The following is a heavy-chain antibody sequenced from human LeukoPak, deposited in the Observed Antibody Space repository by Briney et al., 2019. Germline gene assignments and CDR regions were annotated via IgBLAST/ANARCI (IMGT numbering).Heavy chain of an antibody. CDR3: TYSSGPIDY. Sequence: PSETLSLTCAVSGGSFSGYYWTWIRQSPGKGLEWIGEINHSGGTNYNPSLKSRVTISVDTSKNQFSLKLSSVTAADTAVYYCTYSSGPIDYWGQGTLVTVSS. CDR1: GGSFSGYY. D-gene: IGHD6-19*01. V-gene: IGHV4-34*01. CDR2: INHSGGT. J-gene: IGHJ4*02.